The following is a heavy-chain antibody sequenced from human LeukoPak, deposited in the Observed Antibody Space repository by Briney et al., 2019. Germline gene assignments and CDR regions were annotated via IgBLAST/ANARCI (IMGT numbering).Heavy chain of an antibody. Sequence: GGSLRLSCAASGFTFSSYAMHWVRQAPGKGLEWVAVISYDGSNKYYADSVKGRFTISRDNSKNTLYLQMNSLRAEDTAVYYCARDRTAMVGDGMDVWGQGTTVTVSS. D-gene: IGHD5-18*01. V-gene: IGHV3-30-3*01. CDR1: GFTFSSYA. CDR3: ARDRTAMVGDGMDV. J-gene: IGHJ6*02. CDR2: ISYDGSNK.